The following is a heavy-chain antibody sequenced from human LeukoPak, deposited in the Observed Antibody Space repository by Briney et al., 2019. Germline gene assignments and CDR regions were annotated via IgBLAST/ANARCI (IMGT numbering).Heavy chain of an antibody. Sequence: SETLSLTCTVSGGSISSSSYYWGWIRQPPGKGLEWIGSIYYSGSTYYNPSLKSRVTISVDTSKNQFSLKLSSVTAADTAVYYCARHGTLVRRRYFDYWGQGTLVTVSS. CDR1: GGSISSSSYY. CDR3: ARHGTLVRRRYFDY. CDR2: IYYSGST. D-gene: IGHD4-23*01. J-gene: IGHJ4*02. V-gene: IGHV4-39*01.